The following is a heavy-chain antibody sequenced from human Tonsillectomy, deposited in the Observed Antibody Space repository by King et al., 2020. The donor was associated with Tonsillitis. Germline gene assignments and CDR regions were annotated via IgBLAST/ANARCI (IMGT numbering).Heavy chain of an antibody. CDR3: AKGYRTTLTNFDY. D-gene: IGHD4-17*01. Sequence: VQLVESGGGLVQPGGSLRLSCAASGFTFSNYAMSWVRQAPGKGLEWVSTISGSGGGTYYADSVKGRFTISRDNSKNTLYLQMNSLRADETAVYYCAKGYRTTLTNFDYWGQGTLVTVSS. V-gene: IGHV3-23*04. J-gene: IGHJ4*02. CDR1: GFTFSNYA. CDR2: ISGSGGGT.